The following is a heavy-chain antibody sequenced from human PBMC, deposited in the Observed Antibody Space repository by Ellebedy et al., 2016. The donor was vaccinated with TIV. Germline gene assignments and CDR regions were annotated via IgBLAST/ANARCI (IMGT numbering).Heavy chain of an antibody. Sequence: GESLKISCAASGFTFSSYSMNWVRQAPGKGLEWVSYISSSSSTIYYADSVKGRFTISRDSAKNSLYLQMNSLRAEDTAVYYCARRTIFGVLIAIDYWGQGTLVTVSS. CDR2: ISSSSSTI. CDR1: GFTFSSYS. V-gene: IGHV3-48*01. D-gene: IGHD3-3*01. CDR3: ARRTIFGVLIAIDY. J-gene: IGHJ4*02.